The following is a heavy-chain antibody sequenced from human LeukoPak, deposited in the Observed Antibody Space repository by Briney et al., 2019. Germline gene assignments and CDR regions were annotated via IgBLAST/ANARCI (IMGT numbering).Heavy chain of an antibody. CDR3: ARGPFYYYDSSGYSPGYFDY. J-gene: IGHJ4*02. V-gene: IGHV1-69*13. CDR2: IIPIFGTA. Sequence: GASVKVSCKASGGTFSSYAISWVRQAPGQGLEWMGGIIPIFGTANYAQKFQGRVTITADESTSTAYMELSSLRSEDTAVYYCARGPFYYYDSSGYSPGYFDYWGQGTLVTVSS. D-gene: IGHD3-22*01. CDR1: GGTFSSYA.